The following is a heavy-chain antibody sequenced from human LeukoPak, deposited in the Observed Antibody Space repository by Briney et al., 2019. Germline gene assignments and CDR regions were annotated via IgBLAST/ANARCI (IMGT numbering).Heavy chain of an antibody. CDR2: IKSKTDGGTP. CDR3: TGVSRSSWYDY. Sequence: GGSLRLSCAASGFTFSNAWMSWVRQAPGKGLEWVGRIKSKTDGGTPDYAAPVKGRFTISSDDSKNTLYLQMNSLKTEDTAVYYCTGVSRSSWYDYWGQGTLVTVSS. J-gene: IGHJ4*02. V-gene: IGHV3-15*01. D-gene: IGHD6-13*01. CDR1: GFTFSNAW.